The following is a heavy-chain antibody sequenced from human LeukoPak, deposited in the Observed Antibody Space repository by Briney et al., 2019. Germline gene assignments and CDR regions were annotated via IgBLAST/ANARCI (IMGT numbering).Heavy chain of an antibody. CDR2: VVPMFGIR. CDR1: RGTFNNYA. J-gene: IGHJ4*02. CDR3: ATEPSRSYSFDHLDF. V-gene: IGHV1-69*04. Sequence: ASVKVSCKTSRGTFNNYAISWVRQAPGQDLEWMGRVVPMFGIRNYPQTFRGRVNITADKATNTVYMELRRLRAEGTAIYYCATEPSRSYSFDHLDFWGLGTPVTVSS. D-gene: IGHD5-12*01.